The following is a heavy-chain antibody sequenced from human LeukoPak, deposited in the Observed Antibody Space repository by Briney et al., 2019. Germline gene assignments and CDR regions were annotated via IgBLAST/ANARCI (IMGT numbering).Heavy chain of an antibody. D-gene: IGHD6-13*01. CDR1: GGSICSYY. CDR3: ARQSSSWYWYFDL. J-gene: IGHJ2*01. Sequence: SETLSLTCTVSGGSICSYYWSWIRQPPGKGLEWIGYIYYSGGTNYNPSLKSRVTISVDTSKNQFSLKLSSVTAADTAVYYCARQSSSWYWYFDLWGRGTLVTVSS. V-gene: IGHV4-59*01. CDR2: IYYSGGT.